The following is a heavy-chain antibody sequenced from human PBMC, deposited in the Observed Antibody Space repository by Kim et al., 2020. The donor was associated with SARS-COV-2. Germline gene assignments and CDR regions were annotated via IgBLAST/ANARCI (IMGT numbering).Heavy chain of an antibody. D-gene: IGHD1-7*01. V-gene: IGHV3-73*01. CDR3: SRNFTT. Sequence: KANTYATDYAASVKGRFPISREDSKNTAYLQMNSLKTEDTAVYYCSRNFTTWGPGTLVTVSS. J-gene: IGHJ5*02. CDR2: KANTYAT.